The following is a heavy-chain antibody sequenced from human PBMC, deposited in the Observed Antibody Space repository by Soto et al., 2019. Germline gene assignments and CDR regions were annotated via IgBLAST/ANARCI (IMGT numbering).Heavy chain of an antibody. CDR1: VFNCSNFD. D-gene: IGHD2-8*01. CDR2: ISERGITT. J-gene: IGHJ4*02. CDR3: ARGGVV. Sequence: GSLRLACVASVFNCSNFDMNWVRQAPGRGLEWISLISERGITTTYADSVRSRFTVSRDNAQSSLYLQMDRLTVEDTGVYYCARGGVVWGRGVLVTVSS. V-gene: IGHV3-48*03.